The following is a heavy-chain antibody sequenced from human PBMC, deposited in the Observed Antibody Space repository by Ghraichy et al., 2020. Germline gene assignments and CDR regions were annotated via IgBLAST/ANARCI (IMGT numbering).Heavy chain of an antibody. D-gene: IGHD5-12*01. V-gene: IGHV3-23*01. CDR3: AKRLDDGMDV. J-gene: IGHJ6*02. Sequence: GGSLRLSCAASGFTFNNYAMTWVRQAPGKGVEWVSGISVSGGSTYFADSVKGRFTISRDNSKNTVYLQMNSLRAEDTAVYYCAKRLDDGMDVWGQGTLVTVSS. CDR1: GFTFNNYA. CDR2: ISVSGGST.